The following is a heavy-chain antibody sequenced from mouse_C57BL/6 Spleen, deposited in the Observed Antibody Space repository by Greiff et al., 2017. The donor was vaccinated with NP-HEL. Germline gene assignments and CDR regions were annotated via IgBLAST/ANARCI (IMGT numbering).Heavy chain of an antibody. D-gene: IGHD2-3*01. V-gene: IGHV3-6*01. CDR3: AREGYDGYYGYAMDY. CDR2: ISYDGSN. Sequence: ESGPGLVKPSQSLSLTCSVTGYSITSGYYWNWIRQFPGNKLEWMGYISYDGSNNYNPSLKNRISITRDTSKNQFFLKLNSVTTEDTATYYCAREGYDGYYGYAMDYWGQGTSVTVSS. J-gene: IGHJ4*01. CDR1: GYSITSGYY.